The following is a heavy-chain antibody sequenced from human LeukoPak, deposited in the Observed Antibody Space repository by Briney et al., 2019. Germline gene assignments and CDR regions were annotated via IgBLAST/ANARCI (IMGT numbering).Heavy chain of an antibody. V-gene: IGHV3-15*01. Sequence: GGSLRLSCAASGFSVTDAWMHWVRQAPGKGLEWVGRIKSKTDGGTTDYAAPVKGRFTISRDDSKNTLYLQMNSLKTEDTAVYYCTTKFSYDAFDIWGQGTMVTVSS. CDR1: GFSVTDAW. CDR3: TTKFSYDAFDI. J-gene: IGHJ3*02. CDR2: IKSKTDGGTT.